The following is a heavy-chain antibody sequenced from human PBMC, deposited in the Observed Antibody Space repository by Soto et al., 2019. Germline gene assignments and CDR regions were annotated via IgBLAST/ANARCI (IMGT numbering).Heavy chain of an antibody. J-gene: IGHJ4*02. CDR1: SGSISSVDYY. V-gene: IGHV4-30-4*01. CDR2: IYYSGST. D-gene: IGHD3-10*01. Sequence: SETLSLTCAVSSGSISSVDYYWSWIRQPPGKGLEWIGYIYYSGSTYYNPSLKSRVTISVDTSKNQFSLKLSSVTAADTAVFYCAKIGERSVFYIPDYWGKGTLVPVS. CDR3: AKIGERSVFYIPDY.